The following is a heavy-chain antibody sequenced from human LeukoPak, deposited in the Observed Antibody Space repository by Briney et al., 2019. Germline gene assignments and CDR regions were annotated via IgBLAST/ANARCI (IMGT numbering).Heavy chain of an antibody. V-gene: IGHV4-39*07. CDR1: GGSISSSSYY. CDR2: IHYSGST. J-gene: IGHJ4*02. D-gene: IGHD6-19*01. CDR3: ARGGQGRIAVADGGFDY. Sequence: PSETLSLTCTVSGGSISSSSYYWGWIRQPPGKGLEWFGSIHYSGSTYYNPSLKSRVTISVDTSKNQISLKLSSVTAADTAVYYCARGGQGRIAVADGGFDYWGQGALVTVSS.